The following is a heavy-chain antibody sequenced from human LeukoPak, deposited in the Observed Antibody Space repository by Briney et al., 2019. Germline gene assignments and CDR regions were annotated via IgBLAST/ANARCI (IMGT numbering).Heavy chain of an antibody. CDR1: GFTFSIYS. Sequence: PGGSLRLSCAASGFTFSIYSMNWVRQAPGKGLEWVSSISSSSSYIYYADSVKGRFTISRDNAKNSLYLQMNSLRAEDTAVYYCARDENGLFDYWGQGTLVTVSS. D-gene: IGHD1-1*01. J-gene: IGHJ4*02. CDR3: ARDENGLFDY. CDR2: ISSSSSYI. V-gene: IGHV3-21*01.